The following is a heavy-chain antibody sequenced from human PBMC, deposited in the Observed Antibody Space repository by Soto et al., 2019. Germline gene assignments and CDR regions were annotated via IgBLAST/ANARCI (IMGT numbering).Heavy chain of an antibody. Sequence: QVQLQQWGAGLLKPSETLSLTCAVYGGSFSGYYWSWIRQPPGKGLEWIGEINHSGSTNYNPSLKSRVTISVGTSKNQFSLKLSSVTAADTAVYYCARGGLYYYGSGSYYNWYYYYYMDVWGKGTTVTVSS. J-gene: IGHJ6*03. V-gene: IGHV4-34*01. D-gene: IGHD3-10*01. CDR2: INHSGST. CDR1: GGSFSGYY. CDR3: ARGGLYYYGSGSYYNWYYYYYMDV.